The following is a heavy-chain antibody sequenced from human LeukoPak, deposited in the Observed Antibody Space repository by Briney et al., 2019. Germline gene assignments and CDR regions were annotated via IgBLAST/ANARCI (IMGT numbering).Heavy chain of an antibody. D-gene: IGHD2-15*01. Sequence: PGGSLRLSCAASGFTFSSDWMSWVRQAPGKGLEWVANIKQDGSEKYYVDSVKGRFTISRDNSKNTLYLQMNSLRAEDTAVYYCAKDVTGYCSGGSCYFDYWGQGTLVTVSS. CDR3: AKDVTGYCSGGSCYFDY. CDR2: IKQDGSEK. CDR1: GFTFSSDW. V-gene: IGHV3-7*03. J-gene: IGHJ4*02.